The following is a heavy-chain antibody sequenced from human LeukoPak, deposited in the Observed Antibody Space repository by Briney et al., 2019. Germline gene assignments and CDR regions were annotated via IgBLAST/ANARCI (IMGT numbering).Heavy chain of an antibody. J-gene: IGHJ4*02. Sequence: PSETLSLTCTVSDGSISSYYWSWIRQPPGKGLEWIGYISYSGSTNYNPSLKSRVTISGDTSKNQFSLKLSSVTAADTAVYYCGRQGYCSSISCRFFDYWGQGTLVTVSP. CDR3: GRQGYCSSISCRFFDY. CDR2: ISYSGST. V-gene: IGHV4-59*08. CDR1: DGSISSYY. D-gene: IGHD2-2*01.